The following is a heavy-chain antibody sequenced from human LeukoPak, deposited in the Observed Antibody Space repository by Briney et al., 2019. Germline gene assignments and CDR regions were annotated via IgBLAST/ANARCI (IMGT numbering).Heavy chain of an antibody. CDR3: AKDNTWTTVIHFDY. D-gene: IGHD4-17*01. CDR2: ISGSRDYT. CDR1: GFTFSSYA. Sequence: GGSLRLSCAASGFTFSSYAMSWVRQAPGKGLEWVSTISGSRDYTYYADSVKGRFTISRDNSKNTLYLQMNSLRAEDTAVYYCAKDNTWTTVIHFDYWGQGTLVTVSS. V-gene: IGHV3-23*01. J-gene: IGHJ4*02.